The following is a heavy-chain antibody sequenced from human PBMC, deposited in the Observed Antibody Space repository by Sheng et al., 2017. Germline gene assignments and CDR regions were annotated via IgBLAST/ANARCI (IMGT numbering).Heavy chain of an antibody. CDR3: ARDLSRRRTSSSTVYFDY. D-gene: IGHD4-17*01. J-gene: IGHJ4*02. CDR2: VSGSAGST. V-gene: IGHV3-23*04. CDR1: GFTFSNYA. Sequence: EVLLVESGGGLVQPGGSLRLSCAASGFTFSNYAMSWVRQAPGKGLEWVSAVSGSAGSTFYADSVKGRFTISRDNSKDTLYLQMNSLRAEDTAVYYCARDLSRRRTSSSTVYFDYWGQGTLVTVSS.